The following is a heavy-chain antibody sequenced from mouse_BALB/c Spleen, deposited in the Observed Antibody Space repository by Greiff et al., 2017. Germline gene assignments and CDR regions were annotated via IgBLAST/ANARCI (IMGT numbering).Heavy chain of an antibody. J-gene: IGHJ4*01. CDR1: GFSLTSYG. V-gene: IGHV2-9*02. CDR3: ATTTVVAYDDAMDY. CDR2: IWAGGST. Sequence: VMLVESGPGLVAPSQSLSITCTVSGFSLTSYGVHWVRQPPGKGLEWLGVIWAGGSTNYNSALMSRLSISKDNSKSQVFLKMNSLQTDDTAMYYCATTTVVAYDDAMDYWGQGTSVTVSS. D-gene: IGHD1-1*01.